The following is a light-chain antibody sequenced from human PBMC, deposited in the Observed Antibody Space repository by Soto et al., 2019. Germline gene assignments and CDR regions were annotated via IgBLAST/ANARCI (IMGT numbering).Light chain of an antibody. J-gene: IGKJ3*01. CDR3: QQYITYLFT. Sequence: DIQMTQSPSTLSASVGDRVTITCRARQSISSWLAWYQQKPGKAPKLLIYKASSLESGVPSRFSGSGSGTEFTLTISSLQPDDFATYYCQQYITYLFTFGPGTKVDIK. CDR1: QSISSW. V-gene: IGKV1-5*03. CDR2: KAS.